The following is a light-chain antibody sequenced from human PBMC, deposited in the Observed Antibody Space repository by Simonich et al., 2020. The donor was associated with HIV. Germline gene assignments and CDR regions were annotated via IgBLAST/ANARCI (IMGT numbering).Light chain of an antibody. CDR3: QQSYSTPMYT. V-gene: IGKV1-39*01. CDR2: AAS. Sequence: DIQMTQSPSSLSASVGDRVTITCRASKRIRNYLNWFQQKQGKAPKLLIFAASSLQSGVPSRFSGSGSGTDFTLTISSLKPEDFATYYCQQSYSTPMYTFGQGTKLEIK. J-gene: IGKJ2*01. CDR1: KRIRNY.